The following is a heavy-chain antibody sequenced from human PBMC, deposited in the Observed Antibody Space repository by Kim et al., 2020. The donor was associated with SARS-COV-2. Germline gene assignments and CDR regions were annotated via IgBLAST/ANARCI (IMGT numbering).Heavy chain of an antibody. CDR3: ARGGYYGSGSYTFDY. J-gene: IGHJ4*02. CDR1: GFTFSAYY. Sequence: GGSLRLSCAASGFTFSAYYMSWIRQAPGKGLEWVSYISSSSSYTYYADSVKGRFTISRDNAKNSLYLQMNSLRAEDTAVYYCARGGYYGSGSYTFDYWGQGTLVTVSS. CDR2: ISSSSSYT. V-gene: IGHV3-11*05. D-gene: IGHD3-10*01.